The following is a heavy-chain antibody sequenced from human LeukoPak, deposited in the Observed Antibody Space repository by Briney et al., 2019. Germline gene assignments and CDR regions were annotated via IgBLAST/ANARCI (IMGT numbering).Heavy chain of an antibody. CDR2: INPNSGGT. CDR1: GYTFTGYY. D-gene: IGHD1-26*01. Sequence: GASVKVSCKASGYTFTGYYMHWVRQAPGQGLGWMGRINPNSGGTNYAQKFQGRVTMTRDTSISTAYMELSRLRSDDTAVYYCARSSRLWFNDGRADKNWGQGTLVTVSS. CDR3: ARSSRLWFNDGRADKN. V-gene: IGHV1-2*06. J-gene: IGHJ4*02.